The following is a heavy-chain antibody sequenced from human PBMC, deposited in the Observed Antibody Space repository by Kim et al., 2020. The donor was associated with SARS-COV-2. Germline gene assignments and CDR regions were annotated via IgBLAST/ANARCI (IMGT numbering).Heavy chain of an antibody. Sequence: GGSLRLSCAASGFTFSSYAMHWVRQAPGKGLEWVAVISYDGSNKYYADSVKGRSTISRDNSKNTLYLQMNSLRAEDTAVYYCASPRGQWLVRGFDYWGQG. D-gene: IGHD6-19*01. CDR3: ASPRGQWLVRGFDY. CDR2: ISYDGSNK. CDR1: GFTFSSYA. V-gene: IGHV3-30*04. J-gene: IGHJ4*02.